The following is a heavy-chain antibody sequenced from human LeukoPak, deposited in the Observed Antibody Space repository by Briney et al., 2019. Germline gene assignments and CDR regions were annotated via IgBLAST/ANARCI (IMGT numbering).Heavy chain of an antibody. CDR2: MSYDGSHK. Sequence: GGSLRLSCAASGFTFSSYAMHWVRQAPGKGLEWVAVMSYDGSHKYYADSVKGRFTISRDNSKNTLYLQMNSLRGEDTAVYYCARKFITIFGVVMDFDYWGQGTLVTVSS. CDR3: ARKFITIFGVVMDFDY. V-gene: IGHV3-30*04. D-gene: IGHD3-3*01. CDR1: GFTFSSYA. J-gene: IGHJ4*02.